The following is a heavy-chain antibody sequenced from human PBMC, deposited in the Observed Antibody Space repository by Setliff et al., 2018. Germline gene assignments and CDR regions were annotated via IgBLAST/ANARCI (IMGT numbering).Heavy chain of an antibody. D-gene: IGHD5-18*01. V-gene: IGHV5-51*01. CDR2: IHPGDSDT. CDR1: EYSFTTYW. J-gene: IGHJ3*02. CDR3: ARRNTAMVYGFDI. Sequence: PGESLKISCKASEYSFTTYWIGWVRQMPGKGLEWMGIIHPGDSDTRYSPSFQGQVTISADKSINTAYLQWSSLKASDTAMYYCARRNTAMVYGFDIWGQGTMVTV.